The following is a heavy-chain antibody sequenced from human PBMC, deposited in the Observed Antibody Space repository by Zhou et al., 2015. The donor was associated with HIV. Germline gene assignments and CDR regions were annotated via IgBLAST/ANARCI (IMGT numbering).Heavy chain of an antibody. CDR2: ISAYNGNT. Sequence: QVQLVQSGAEVKKPGASVKVSCKTSGYTFTNYGISWVRQAPGQGLEWMGWISAYNGNTKYAQKVQGRVTMTTDTSTSTAYMELRSLRSDDTAVYYCARRGNIYCSSTSCLNNWFDPWGQGTLVTVSS. CDR1: GYTFTNYG. D-gene: IGHD2-2*01. CDR3: ARRGNIYCSSTSCLNNWFDP. J-gene: IGHJ5*02. V-gene: IGHV1-18*01.